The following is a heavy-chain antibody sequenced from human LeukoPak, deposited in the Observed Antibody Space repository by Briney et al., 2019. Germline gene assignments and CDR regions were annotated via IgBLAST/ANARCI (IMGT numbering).Heavy chain of an antibody. CDR1: GGSISSGSYY. CDR3: ARGHSHCSSTSCYVYYYYYYYMDV. CDR2: IYTSGST. J-gene: IGHJ6*03. D-gene: IGHD2-2*01. V-gene: IGHV4-61*02. Sequence: PSQTLSLTCTVSGGSISSGSYYWSWIQQPAGKGLEWIGRIYTSGSTNYNPSLKSRVTIPVDTSKNQFSLKLSSVTAADTAVYYCARGHSHCSSTSCYVYYYYYYYMDVWGKGTTVTVSS.